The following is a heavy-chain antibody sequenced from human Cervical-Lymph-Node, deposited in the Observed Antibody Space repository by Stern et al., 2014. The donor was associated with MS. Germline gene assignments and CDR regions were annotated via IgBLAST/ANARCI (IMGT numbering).Heavy chain of an antibody. CDR1: GGSINTGSFY. V-gene: IGHV4-61*02. Sequence: QVQLQESGPGLVKPSQTLSLTCSVSGGSINTGSFYWTWIRQPAGKGLEWIGRISTSGSTNYTPSLRSRLTISIDRSKNRFSLKLTSVTAADTAVYYCATSESVAVSGSDFWGQGTLVTVSS. D-gene: IGHD6-19*01. CDR2: ISTSGST. CDR3: ATSESVAVSGSDF. J-gene: IGHJ4*02.